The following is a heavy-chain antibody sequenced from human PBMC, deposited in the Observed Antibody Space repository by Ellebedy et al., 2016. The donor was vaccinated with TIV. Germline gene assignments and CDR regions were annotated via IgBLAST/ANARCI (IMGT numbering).Heavy chain of an antibody. V-gene: IGHV1-18*01. Sequence: AASVKVSCNASGYTFNTYGIRWVLHAPGQGLEWMVWISPYNGNTNYVPKLQGRVTMTTDTSTRTAYMELRSLRSDDTAVYYWARDHQGSYDFWSGYYTGVYYYGMDVWGQGTTVTVSS. CDR1: GYTFNTYG. J-gene: IGHJ6*02. D-gene: IGHD3-3*01. CDR3: ARDHQGSYDFWSGYYTGVYYYGMDV. CDR2: ISPYNGNT.